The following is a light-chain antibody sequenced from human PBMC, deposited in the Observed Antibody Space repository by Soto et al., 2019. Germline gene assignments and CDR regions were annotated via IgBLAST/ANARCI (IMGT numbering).Light chain of an antibody. CDR2: YAS. CDR3: QQYNNWPPIT. Sequence: DVQMTQSPSTLSASVGDRVTITCRASQSINNYLAWYQLRPGKAPRLLIYYASTLDRGVPSRFSGSGSGTEFTLTISSLQSEDFAVYYCQQYNNWPPITFGQGTRLEIK. J-gene: IGKJ5*01. CDR1: QSINNY. V-gene: IGKV1-5*01.